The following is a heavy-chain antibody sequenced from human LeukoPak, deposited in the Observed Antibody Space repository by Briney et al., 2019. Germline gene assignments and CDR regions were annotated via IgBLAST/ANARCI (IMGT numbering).Heavy chain of an antibody. CDR2: INPDSGGT. D-gene: IGHD4-11*01. CDR3: ASGYSDYADYYNYYMDV. CDR1: GYTFTTYG. J-gene: IGHJ6*03. V-gene: IGHV1-2*02. Sequence: GASMKVSCKASGYTFTTYGISWVRQAPGQGLEWMGWINPDSGGTNYAQKFQGRVTMTRDTSITTAYMELSRLTSDDTAVYYCASGYSDYADYYNYYMDVWGKGTTVTVSS.